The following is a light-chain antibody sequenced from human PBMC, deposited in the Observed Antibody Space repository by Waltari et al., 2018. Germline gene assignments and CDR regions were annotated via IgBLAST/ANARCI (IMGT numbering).Light chain of an antibody. CDR1: VLSKKY. V-gene: IGLV3-27*01. J-gene: IGLJ3*02. CDR2: KDK. Sequence: SSELRQPSSVSVSPGQTARITCSGDVLSKKYGRWLQHKPGQAPVLVIYKDKERPSGTPGRFSGSNSGTTVTLTISGVLPEDAADYYCYSAADNNWVFGGGTTLTVL. CDR3: YSAADNNWV.